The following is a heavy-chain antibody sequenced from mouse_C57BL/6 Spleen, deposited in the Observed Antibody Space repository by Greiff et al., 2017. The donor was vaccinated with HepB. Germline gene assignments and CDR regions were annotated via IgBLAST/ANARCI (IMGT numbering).Heavy chain of an antibody. D-gene: IGHD2-5*01. V-gene: IGHV14-1*01. Sequence: VQLKQSGAELVRPGASVKLSCTASGFNIKDYYMHWVKQRPEQGLEWIGRIDPEDGDTEYAPKFQGKATMTADTSSNTAYLQLSRLTSADTAIYYCTTGYYSNPAWFAYWGQGTLVTVSA. J-gene: IGHJ3*01. CDR2: IDPEDGDT. CDR3: TTGYYSNPAWFAY. CDR1: GFNIKDYY.